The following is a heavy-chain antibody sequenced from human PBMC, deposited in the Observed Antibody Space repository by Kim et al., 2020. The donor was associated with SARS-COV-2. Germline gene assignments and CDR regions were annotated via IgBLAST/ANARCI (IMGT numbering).Heavy chain of an antibody. CDR1: GGSFSGYY. V-gene: IGHV4-34*01. Sequence: SETLSLTCAVYGGSFSGYYWSWIRQPPGKGLEWIGEINHSGSTNYNPSLKSRVTISVDTSKNQFSLKLSSVTAADTAVYYCARGTRQWLLRRPYYYHMD. D-gene: IGHD6-19*01. CDR3: ARGTRQWLLRRPYYYHMD. CDR2: INHSGST. J-gene: IGHJ6*03.